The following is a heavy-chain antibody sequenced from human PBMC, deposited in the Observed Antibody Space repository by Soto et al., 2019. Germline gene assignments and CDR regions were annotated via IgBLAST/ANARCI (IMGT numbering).Heavy chain of an antibody. J-gene: IGHJ5*01. CDR2: ISWNSGSI. CDR1: GFSFDDYA. CDR3: AKDTRLSLYTSSWFDS. D-gene: IGHD6-13*01. V-gene: IGHV3-9*01. Sequence: ELQLVESGGGLVQPGRSLRLSCVASGFSFDDYAMHWVRRVPGKGLEWVSGISWNSGSIAYGDSVRGRFTISRDNGKKSLNLQMNSLRAEDTAFYYCAKDTRLSLYTSSWFDSWGRGSLVTVSS.